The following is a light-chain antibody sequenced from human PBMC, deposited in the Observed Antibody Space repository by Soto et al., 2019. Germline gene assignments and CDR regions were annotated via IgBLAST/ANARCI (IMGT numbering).Light chain of an antibody. CDR3: SSYTSRSTWV. CDR1: SSDVGAYNY. CDR2: EVS. J-gene: IGLJ3*02. V-gene: IGLV2-14*01. Sequence: QSVLTQPASVSGSPGQSITISCTGTSSDVGAYNYVSWYQQHPGKAPKLMIYEVSNRPSGVSDRFSGSRSGNTASLTISGLQAEDESDYYCSSYTSRSTWVFGGGTKVTV.